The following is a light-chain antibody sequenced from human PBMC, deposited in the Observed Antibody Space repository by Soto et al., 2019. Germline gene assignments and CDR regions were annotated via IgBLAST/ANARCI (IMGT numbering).Light chain of an antibody. J-gene: IGKJ4*01. CDR1: QPISNF. CDR3: QQYGSSPLT. V-gene: IGKV3-20*01. CDR2: GTS. Sequence: EIVLTQSPGTLSLSPGQRATLSCRASQPISNFLAWHQQKPGQAPRLLIYGTSNRATGIPDRFSGSGSGTDFTLTISRLEPEDFAVYFCQQYGSSPLTFGGGTKVDIK.